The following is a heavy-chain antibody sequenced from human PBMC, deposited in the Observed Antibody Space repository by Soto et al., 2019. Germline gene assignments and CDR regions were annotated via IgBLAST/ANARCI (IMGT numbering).Heavy chain of an antibody. Sequence: ASVKVSCKASGYTFTSYGISWVRQAPGQGLEWMGWISAYNGNTNYAQKLQGRVTMTTDTSTSTAYMELRSLRSDDTAVYYCARDEAIKTIIVVPAASLFDYWGQGTLVTVS. CDR2: ISAYNGNT. CDR1: GYTFTSYG. J-gene: IGHJ4*02. V-gene: IGHV1-18*01. CDR3: ARDEAIKTIIVVPAASLFDY. D-gene: IGHD2-2*01.